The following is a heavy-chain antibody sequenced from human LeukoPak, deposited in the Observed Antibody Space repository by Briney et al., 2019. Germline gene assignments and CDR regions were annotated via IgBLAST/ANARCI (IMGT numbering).Heavy chain of an antibody. CDR1: GFTFSTYW. CDR3: AKDRYGSGNNYLDA. D-gene: IGHD3-10*01. J-gene: IGHJ4*02. V-gene: IGHV3-74*01. Sequence: GGSLRLSCAASGFTFSTYWMHWVRQAPGKGLVWVSRINTDGSSTSYADSVKGRFTISRDNAKNTLYLQINSLGPEDTAVYYCAKDRYGSGNNYLDAWGQGTLVTVSS. CDR2: INTDGSST.